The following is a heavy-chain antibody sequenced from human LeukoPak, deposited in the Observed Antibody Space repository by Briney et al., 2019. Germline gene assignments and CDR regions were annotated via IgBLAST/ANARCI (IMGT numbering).Heavy chain of an antibody. J-gene: IGHJ3*02. CDR1: GGSISSGGYY. CDR2: IYYSGST. Sequence: PSQTLSLTCTVSGGSISSGGYYWSWIRQHPGKGLEWIGYIYYSGSTYYNPSLKSRVTISVDTSKNQFSLKLSSVTAADTAVYYCARSSGYYYNRLDAFDIWGQGTMVTVSS. V-gene: IGHV4-31*03. CDR3: ARSSGYYYNRLDAFDI. D-gene: IGHD3-22*01.